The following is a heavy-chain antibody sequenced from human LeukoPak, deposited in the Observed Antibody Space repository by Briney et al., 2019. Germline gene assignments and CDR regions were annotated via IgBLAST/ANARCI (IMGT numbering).Heavy chain of an antibody. CDR3: ARAQELIVVVPAANNWFDP. Sequence: SETRSLTCTVSGGSISSSSYYWGWIRQPPGKGLEWIGSIYSGSTYYNPSLKSRVTISVDTSKNQFSLKLSSVTAAETAVYYCARAQELIVVVPAANNWFDPWGQGTLVTVSS. CDR2: IYSGST. D-gene: IGHD2-2*01. CDR1: GGSISSSSYY. J-gene: IGHJ5*02. V-gene: IGHV4-39*07.